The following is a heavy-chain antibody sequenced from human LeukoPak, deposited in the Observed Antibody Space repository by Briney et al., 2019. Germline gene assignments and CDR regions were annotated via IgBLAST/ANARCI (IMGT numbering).Heavy chain of an antibody. CDR1: GFTFSNYG. J-gene: IGHJ3*02. D-gene: IGHD2-15*01. V-gene: IGHV3-33*01. CDR2: IWYDGSNK. Sequence: GGSLRLSCAASGFTFSNYGMHWVRQAPGKGLEWVAVIWYDGSNKYFADSVKGRFTISRDNSKNTLYLQMNSLRAEDTAVYYCASLFPTLPYALVVHDAFDIWGQGTMVTVSS. CDR3: ASLFPTLPYALVVHDAFDI.